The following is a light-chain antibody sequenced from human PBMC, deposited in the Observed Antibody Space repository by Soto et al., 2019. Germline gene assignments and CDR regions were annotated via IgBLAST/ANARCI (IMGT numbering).Light chain of an antibody. V-gene: IGKV3-20*01. CDR3: QHYDGSPRT. Sequence: ETVLTQSPGTVSLSPGERATLSCTTSQTVNSDYLAWYQQKPGQAPRLLIYGVFNRATGIPDRFSGSGSGTYFTLTISGLEPEDSAVYYCQHYDGSPRTFSQGTNLEI. CDR2: GVF. CDR1: QTVNSDY. J-gene: IGKJ2*01.